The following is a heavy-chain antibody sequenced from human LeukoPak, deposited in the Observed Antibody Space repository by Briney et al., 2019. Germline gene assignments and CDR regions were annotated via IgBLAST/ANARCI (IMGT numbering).Heavy chain of an antibody. CDR3: ARDGYCSGGSCPKFDP. Sequence: ASVKVSCKASGYTFTSYGISWVRQAPGQGRGGMGWISAYNGNTNYAQKLQGRVTMTTDTSTSTADIELRSLKSHDTAVEYCARDGYCSGGSCPKFDPWGQGTLVTVSS. CDR2: ISAYNGNT. V-gene: IGHV1-18*01. CDR1: GYTFTSYG. D-gene: IGHD2-15*01. J-gene: IGHJ5*02.